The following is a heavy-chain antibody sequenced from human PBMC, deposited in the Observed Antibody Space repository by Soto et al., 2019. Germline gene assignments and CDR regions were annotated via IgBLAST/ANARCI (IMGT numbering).Heavy chain of an antibody. J-gene: IGHJ4*02. V-gene: IGHV3-23*01. CDR3: AKDRGAFWGFTN. D-gene: IGHD3-10*01. Sequence: EVQLLESGGGLVHPGGSLRLSCAASGFTFNHYAMSWVRQAPGKGLEWVAAISGSGDKTYHADSLKGRLAISRDNSKNTLVLQLNNLSADDTAVYYWAKDRGAFWGFTNWGLGTLVTVSS. CDR2: ISGSGDKT. CDR1: GFTFNHYA.